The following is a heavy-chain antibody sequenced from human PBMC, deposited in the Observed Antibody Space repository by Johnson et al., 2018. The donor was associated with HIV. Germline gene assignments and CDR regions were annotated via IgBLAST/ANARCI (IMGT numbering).Heavy chain of an antibody. CDR3: ARDGDNPRI. V-gene: IGHV3-30*14. CDR2: ISYDALPK. D-gene: IGHD7-27*01. J-gene: IGHJ3*02. Sequence: QVQLVESGGGVVQPGRSLRLSCAASGFTFSTCAMHWVRQAPGKGLEWVAVISYDALPKYYADSVKGRFIISRDNSKNTLNLQMNSLRAEDTAVYYCARDGDNPRIWGQGTMVTVSS. CDR1: GFTFSTCA.